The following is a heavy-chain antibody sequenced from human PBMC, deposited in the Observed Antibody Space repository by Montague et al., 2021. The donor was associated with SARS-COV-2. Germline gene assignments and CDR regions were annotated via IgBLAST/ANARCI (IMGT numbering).Heavy chain of an antibody. V-gene: IGHV4-4*02. CDR3: ASRGAGWFGSTPGRFDY. J-gene: IGHJ4*02. CDR2: IYHCGRT. Sequence: SETLSLTCAVSGGSISSSNWWSWVRQPPGKGLEWIGEIYHCGRTNYYPSLKSRVAISVDKSKNQFSLKLSSVTAADTAVYYCASRGAGWFGSTPGRFDYWGQGTLVTVSS. CDR1: GGSISSSNW. D-gene: IGHD3-10*01.